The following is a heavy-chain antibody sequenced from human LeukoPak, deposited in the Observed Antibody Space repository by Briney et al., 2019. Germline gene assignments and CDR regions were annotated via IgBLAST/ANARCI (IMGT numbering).Heavy chain of an antibody. CDR2: ISAYNGNT. CDR3: ATNGDYVSGSAFDI. Sequence: ASVKVSCKASGYTFTSYGISWVRQAPGQGLEWMGWISAYNGNTNYAQKLQDRVTMTTDTSTSTAYMELRSLRSDDTAVYYCATNGDYVSGSAFDIWGQGTMVTVSS. V-gene: IGHV1-18*04. CDR1: GYTFTSYG. D-gene: IGHD4-17*01. J-gene: IGHJ3*02.